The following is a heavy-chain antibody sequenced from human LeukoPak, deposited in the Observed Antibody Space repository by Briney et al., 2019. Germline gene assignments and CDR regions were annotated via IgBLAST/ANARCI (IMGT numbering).Heavy chain of an antibody. CDR3: ARAPGPDSSSWELAYGMDV. CDR2: IYTSGST. V-gene: IGHV4-4*07. CDR1: GGSISSYY. Sequence: SETLSLTCTVSGGSISSYYWSWIRQPAGKGLEWIGRIYTSGSTNYNPSLKSRVTMSVDTSKNQFSLKLSSVTAADTAVYYCARAPGPDSSSWELAYGMDVWGQGTTVTVPS. D-gene: IGHD6-13*01. J-gene: IGHJ6*02.